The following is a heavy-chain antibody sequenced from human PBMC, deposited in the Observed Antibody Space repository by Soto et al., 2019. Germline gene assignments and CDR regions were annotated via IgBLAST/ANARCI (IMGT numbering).Heavy chain of an antibody. CDR1: GFTFSNAW. CDR2: IKSKTDGGTT. D-gene: IGHD3-22*01. V-gene: IGHV3-15*01. CDR3: TVSSGDGYYLFDY. Sequence: GRSLRLSCAASGFTFSNAWMSWVRQAPGKGLEWVGRIKSKTDGGTTDYAAPVKGRFTISRDDSKNTLYLQMNSLKTEDTAVYYCTVSSGDGYYLFDYWGQGTLVTVSS. J-gene: IGHJ4*02.